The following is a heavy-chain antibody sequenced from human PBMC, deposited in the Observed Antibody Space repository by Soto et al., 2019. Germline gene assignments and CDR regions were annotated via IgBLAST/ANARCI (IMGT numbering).Heavy chain of an antibody. CDR1: GFTFSSYS. CDR3: ARALVPAASTRPGKGYYGMDV. V-gene: IGHV3-21*01. J-gene: IGHJ6*02. D-gene: IGHD2-2*01. Sequence: KSGGSLRLSCAASGFTFSSYSMNWVRQAPGKGLEWVSSISSSSSYIYYADSVKGRFTISRDNAKNSLYLQMNSLRAEDTAVYYCARALVPAASTRPGKGYYGMDVWGQGTTVTVSS. CDR2: ISSSSSYI.